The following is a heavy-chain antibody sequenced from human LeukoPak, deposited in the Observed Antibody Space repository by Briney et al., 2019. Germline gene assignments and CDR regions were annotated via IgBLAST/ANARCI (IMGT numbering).Heavy chain of an antibody. CDR2: IYPGDSDT. CDR3: ARLEYDFWSGYYC. Sequence: GESLKISCKGSEYSFTSYWIGWVRPMPGKGLEWMGIIYPGDSDTRYSPSFQGQVTISADKSISTAYLQWSSLKASDTAMYYCARLEYDFWSGYYCWGQGTLVTVSS. D-gene: IGHD3-3*01. V-gene: IGHV5-51*01. J-gene: IGHJ4*02. CDR1: EYSFTSYW.